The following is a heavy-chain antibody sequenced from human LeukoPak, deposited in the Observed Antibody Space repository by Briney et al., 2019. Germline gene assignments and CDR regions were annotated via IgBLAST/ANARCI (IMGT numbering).Heavy chain of an antibody. CDR1: GGSISGSH. J-gene: IGHJ4*02. D-gene: IGHD5-12*01. CDR3: ARQMRVSVATDY. V-gene: IGHV4-59*01. Sequence: SETLSLTCLVSGGSISGSHWSWIRQPPGKGLEWIGYIHYTGSTDYNPSLRSRVTLSIDMSKNQFSLRLSSVTAADTAVYYCARQMRVSVATDYWGQGTLVTVSS. CDR2: IHYTGST.